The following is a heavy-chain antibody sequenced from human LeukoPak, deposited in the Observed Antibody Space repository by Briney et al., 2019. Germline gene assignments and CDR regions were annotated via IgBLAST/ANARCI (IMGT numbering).Heavy chain of an antibody. CDR2: IIPIFGTA. Sequence: SVKVSCKASGYTFTSYGISWVRQAPGQGLEWMGRIIPIFGTANYAQKFQGRVTITTDESTSTAYMELSSLRSEDTAVYYCAVNYYVQPLRYDYWGQGTLVTVSS. CDR3: AVNYYVQPLRYDY. D-gene: IGHD3-10*02. J-gene: IGHJ4*02. V-gene: IGHV1-69*05. CDR1: GYTFTSYG.